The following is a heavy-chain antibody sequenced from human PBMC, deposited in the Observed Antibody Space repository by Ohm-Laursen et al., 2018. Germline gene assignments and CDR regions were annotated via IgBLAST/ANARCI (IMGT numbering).Heavy chain of an antibody. D-gene: IGHD1-26*01. V-gene: IGHV4-38-2*02. CDR3: ARDRMGATTGYFDL. CDR2: IYHSGST. J-gene: IGHJ2*01. Sequence: GTLSLTCPVSGYSISSGYYWGWIRQPPGKGLEWIGSIYHSGSTYYNPSLKSRVTISVDTSKNQFSLKLSSVTAADTAVYYCARDRMGATTGYFDLWGRGTLVTVSS. CDR1: GYSISSGYY.